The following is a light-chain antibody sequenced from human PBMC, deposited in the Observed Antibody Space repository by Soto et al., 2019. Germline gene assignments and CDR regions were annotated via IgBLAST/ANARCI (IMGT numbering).Light chain of an antibody. V-gene: IGKV1-5*03. CDR1: ENIYGY. CDR2: EAS. J-gene: IGKJ5*01. CDR3: QQRSSWPS. Sequence: IEMTQSPDTLSASVGDRASITCRASENIYGYLAWYQQKPGKAPKLLIYEASSLESGVPSRFSGSGSGTDFTLTISSLEPEDFAVYYWQQRSSWPSFGQGTRLDI.